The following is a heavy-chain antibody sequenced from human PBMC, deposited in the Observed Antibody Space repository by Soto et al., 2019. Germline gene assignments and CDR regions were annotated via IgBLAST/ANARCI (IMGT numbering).Heavy chain of an antibody. V-gene: IGHV1-58*01. CDR2: IAVGSGYT. Sequence: SVKVSCKASGFTFTSPAFQWVRQARGQRLEWIGWIAVGSGYTNYAQRFQDRVTLTRDMSTATTYMELSRLTSEDTASYYCAADATAWQQMVPSDYWGQGTLVTVSS. J-gene: IGHJ4*02. CDR1: GFTFTSPA. CDR3: AADATAWQQMVPSDY. D-gene: IGHD2-8*01.